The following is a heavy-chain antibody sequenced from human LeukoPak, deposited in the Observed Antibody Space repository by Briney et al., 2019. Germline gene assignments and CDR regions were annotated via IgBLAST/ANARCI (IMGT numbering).Heavy chain of an antibody. J-gene: IGHJ4*02. D-gene: IGHD6-19*01. Sequence: PSETLSLTCSVSGGSISSKNYYWGWIRQPPGKGPEWIGSIFYSGSTTYNPSLKSRVTISVDKSKNQFSLKLSSVTAADTAVYYCARDVLQYSSGGYGGLSSFDYWGQGTLVTVSS. CDR3: ARDVLQYSSGGYGGLSSFDY. CDR1: GGSISSKNYY. V-gene: IGHV4-39*07. CDR2: IFYSGST.